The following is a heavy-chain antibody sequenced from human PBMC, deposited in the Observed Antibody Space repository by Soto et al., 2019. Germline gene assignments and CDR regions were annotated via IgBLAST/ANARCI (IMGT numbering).Heavy chain of an antibody. CDR1: GFTFSSYA. D-gene: IGHD1-1*01. CDR3: AKRATGTYFDY. V-gene: IGHV3-23*01. Sequence: EVQLLESGGGLVQPGGSLRLSCAASGFTFSSYAMSWVRQAPGKGLEWVSVISGSGDSTYYADAVKGLFTISRDNSKNTLYLQMNSLRAEDTAVYYCAKRATGTYFDYWGQGTLVTVSS. J-gene: IGHJ4*02. CDR2: ISGSGDST.